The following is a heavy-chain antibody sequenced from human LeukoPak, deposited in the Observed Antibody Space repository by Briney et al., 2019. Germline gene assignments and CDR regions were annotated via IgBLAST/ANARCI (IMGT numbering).Heavy chain of an antibody. J-gene: IGHJ4*02. CDR2: INHSGST. D-gene: IGHD3-9*01. CDR1: GGSFSGYY. Sequence: SETLSLTCAVYGGSFSGYYWSWIRQPPGKGLEWIGEINHSGSTYYNPSLKGRITISVDTSKNQFSLKLSSVTAADTAVYYCARGPSYDILTGFDYWGQGTLATVSS. V-gene: IGHV4-34*01. CDR3: ARGPSYDILTGFDY.